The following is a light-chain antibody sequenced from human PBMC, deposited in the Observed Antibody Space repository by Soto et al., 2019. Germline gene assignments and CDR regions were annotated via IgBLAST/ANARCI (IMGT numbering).Light chain of an antibody. CDR1: HGIGTA. CDR3: QQYNSYSRIT. J-gene: IGKJ5*01. CDR2: GAS. V-gene: IGKV3-15*01. Sequence: EIVMTQSPATLSVSPGEGATLSCRASHGIGTALAWYQQKPGQTPRLLMYGASIRATGVPARFSGSASGTEFTLTITSLQSEDFATYYCQQYNSYSRITFGQGTRLEIK.